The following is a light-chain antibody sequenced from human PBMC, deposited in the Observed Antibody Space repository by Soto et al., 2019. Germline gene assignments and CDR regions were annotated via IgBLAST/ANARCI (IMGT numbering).Light chain of an antibody. Sequence: DIQMTQSPSSLSASVGDRVSIACRASQSIGTFLHWYQQKPVKAPTLLVYAASTLQNGVPSRFSGRGSGTDFTLNIFSLQPEDFGIYYCQQTYISPNTFGQGTKLEIK. V-gene: IGKV1-39*01. J-gene: IGKJ2*01. CDR3: QQTYISPNT. CDR2: AAS. CDR1: QSIGTF.